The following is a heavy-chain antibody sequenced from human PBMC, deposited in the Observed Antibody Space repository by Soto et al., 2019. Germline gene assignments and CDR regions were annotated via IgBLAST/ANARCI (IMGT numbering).Heavy chain of an antibody. V-gene: IGHV3-72*01. CDR1: GFTFSDHY. CDR2: TRNKANSYTT. D-gene: IGHD6-19*01. Sequence: EVQLVESGGGLVQPGGSLRLSCAASGFTFSDHYMDWVRQAPGKGLEWVGRTRNKANSYTTEYAASVKGRFTISRDDSKNSLYLQMNSLKTEDTAVYYCARVPKKQWLSRLDAFDIWGQGTMVTASS. J-gene: IGHJ3*02. CDR3: ARVPKKQWLSRLDAFDI.